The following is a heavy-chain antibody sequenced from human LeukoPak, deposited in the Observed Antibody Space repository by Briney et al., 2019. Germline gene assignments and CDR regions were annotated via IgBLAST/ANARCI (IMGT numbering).Heavy chain of an antibody. D-gene: IGHD6-19*01. Sequence: ASVKVSCKASGYPFSRYDLNWVRQATGQGLEWIGWISPLNGNTNYAQNVQGRATMTTDTSTSTAYMDLRGLRSDDTAVYYCARDREQWVPLGALDIWGQGTMVTVSS. V-gene: IGHV1-18*01. CDR1: GYPFSRYD. CDR2: ISPLNGNT. J-gene: IGHJ3*02. CDR3: ARDREQWVPLGALDI.